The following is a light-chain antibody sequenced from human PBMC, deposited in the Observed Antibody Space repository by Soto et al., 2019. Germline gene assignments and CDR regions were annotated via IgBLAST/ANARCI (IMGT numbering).Light chain of an antibody. J-gene: IGKJ5*01. CDR2: AAS. V-gene: IGKV1-9*01. Sequence: IQLTQSPSSLSASVGDRVTITCRASQGISSYLAWYQQKPGKAPKLLIYAASTLQSGVLSRFSGSGSGTEFTLTISSLQSEDCAVYYCQQHNNWPPITFGQGTRLEIK. CDR1: QGISSY. CDR3: QQHNNWPPIT.